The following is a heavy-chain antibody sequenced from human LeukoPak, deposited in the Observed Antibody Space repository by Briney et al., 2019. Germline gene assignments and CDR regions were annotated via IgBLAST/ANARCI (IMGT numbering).Heavy chain of an antibody. V-gene: IGHV1-69*05. J-gene: IGHJ5*02. CDR1: GGTFSSYA. Sequence: GSSVKVSCKASGGTFSSYAISWVRQAPGQGLEWMGGIIPIFGTANYAQKFQGRVTITTDESTSTAYMELSSLRSEDTAVYYCARVTLPTRNNWFDPWGQGTLVTVSS. CDR3: ARVTLPTRNNWFDP. CDR2: IIPIFGTA.